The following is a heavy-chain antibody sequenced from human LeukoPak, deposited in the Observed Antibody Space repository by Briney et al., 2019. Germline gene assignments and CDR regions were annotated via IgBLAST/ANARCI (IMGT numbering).Heavy chain of an antibody. D-gene: IGHD3-10*01. CDR1: GGSISSGGYS. V-gene: IGHV4-30-2*01. CDR3: AGYVLLWFGELSPFDY. Sequence: SETLSLTCAVSGGSISSGGYSWSWIRQPPGKGLEWIGYIYHSGSTYYNPSLKSRVTISVDTSKNQFSLKLSSVTAADTAVYYCAGYVLLWFGELSPFDYWGQGTLVTVSS. J-gene: IGHJ4*02. CDR2: IYHSGST.